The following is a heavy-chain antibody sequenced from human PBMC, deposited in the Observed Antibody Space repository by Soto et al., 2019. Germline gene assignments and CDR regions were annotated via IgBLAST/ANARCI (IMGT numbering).Heavy chain of an antibody. CDR2: IQTGGAT. CDR3: VRVLYDSGVVDF. V-gene: IGHV3-53*01. Sequence: QLVESGGGLFQAGGSTRLSCLASGFTVSRYDMAWVRQAPGKGLEWASIIQTGGATYYTDSAQGRFTISRDNSRNTVYLQMSSLRVEDTGVYSCVRVLYDSGVVDFWGQGSPITVS. CDR1: GFTVSRYD. J-gene: IGHJ4*02. D-gene: IGHD5-12*01.